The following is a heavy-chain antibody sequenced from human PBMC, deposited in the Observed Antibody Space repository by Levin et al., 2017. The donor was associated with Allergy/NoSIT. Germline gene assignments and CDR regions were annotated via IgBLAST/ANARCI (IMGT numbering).Heavy chain of an antibody. D-gene: IGHD6-13*01. V-gene: IGHV3-30*04. CDR3: AKEGRDYSSSGEPFDF. CDR2: ILYDGSNK. J-gene: IGHJ3*01. Sequence: GGSLRLSCAASGFTFSSYAMHWVRQAPGKGLEWMALILYDGSNKYYTDSVKGRFTISRDNSKNTLYLQMNSLRPEDTAVYYCAKEGRDYSSSGEPFDFWGQGTVVIVSS. CDR1: GFTFSSYA.